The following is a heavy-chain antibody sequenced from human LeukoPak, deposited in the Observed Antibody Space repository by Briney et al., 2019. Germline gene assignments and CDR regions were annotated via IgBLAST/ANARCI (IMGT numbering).Heavy chain of an antibody. CDR3: ASLLTYFDY. J-gene: IGHJ4*02. CDR1: VVSISSSSYH. CDR2: IYYSGST. Sequence: SETLSLTCTVSVVSISSSSYHWGWIRQPPGKGLEWIASIYYSGSTYYSPSLKSRVTISVDTSKNQFSLKMSSVIAADTAVYYCASLLTYFDYWGQGTLVTVSS. V-gene: IGHV4-39*01. D-gene: IGHD3-9*01.